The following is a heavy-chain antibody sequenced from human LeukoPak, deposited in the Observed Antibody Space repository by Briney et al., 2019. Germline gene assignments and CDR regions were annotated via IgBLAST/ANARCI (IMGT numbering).Heavy chain of an antibody. CDR2: VIPIFGTA. CDR3: ARGGYCSGGSCYPPTYYYYMDV. CDR1: GGTFSSYA. Sequence: SCKASGGTFSSYAISWVRQAPGQGLEWMGGVIPIFGTANYAQKFQGRVTITADESTSTAYMELSSLRSEDTAVYYCARGGYCSGGSCYPPTYYYYMDVWGKGTTVTISS. V-gene: IGHV1-69*01. D-gene: IGHD2-15*01. J-gene: IGHJ6*03.